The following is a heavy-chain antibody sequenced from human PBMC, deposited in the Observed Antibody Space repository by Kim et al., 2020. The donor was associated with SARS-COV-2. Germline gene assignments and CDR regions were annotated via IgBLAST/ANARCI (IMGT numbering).Heavy chain of an antibody. Sequence: ADAVKGRFTISRDNSKNTLYLQMNSLRAEDTAVYYCAKGRDYYDSSGYYLWGQGTLVTVSS. CDR3: AKGRDYYDSSGYYL. J-gene: IGHJ5*02. D-gene: IGHD3-22*01. V-gene: IGHV3-30*02.